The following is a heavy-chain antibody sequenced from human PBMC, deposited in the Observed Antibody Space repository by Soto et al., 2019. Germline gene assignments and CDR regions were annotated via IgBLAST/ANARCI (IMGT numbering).Heavy chain of an antibody. CDR1: GFTFSNYW. CDR3: VRDSHGDY. CDR2: IDHDGPT. Sequence: EVQLVESGVGLVQPGGSLRLSCAGSGFTFSNYWMHWVRQAPGKGLEWVSRIDHDGPTDYADSVRGRFTLSRDNAENTRYLQMNRLRPADTAVYYCVRDSHGDYWGQGTLVTVSS. J-gene: IGHJ4*02. V-gene: IGHV3-74*01.